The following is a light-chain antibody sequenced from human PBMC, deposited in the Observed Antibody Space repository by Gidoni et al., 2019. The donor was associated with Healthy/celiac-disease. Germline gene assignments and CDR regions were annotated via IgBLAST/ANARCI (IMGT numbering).Light chain of an antibody. CDR3: GTWDSSLSAGGV. J-gene: IGLJ3*02. Sequence: QSVLTQPPSVSAAPRPKVTISCSGSSSNIGNNYVSWYQQLPGTAPKLLIYDNNKRPSGIPDRFSGSKSGTSATLGITGLQTGDEADYYCGTWDSSLSAGGVFGGGTKLTVL. CDR1: SSNIGNNY. CDR2: DNN. V-gene: IGLV1-51*01.